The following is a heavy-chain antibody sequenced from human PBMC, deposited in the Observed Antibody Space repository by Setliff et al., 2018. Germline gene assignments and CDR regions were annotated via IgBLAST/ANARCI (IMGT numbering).Heavy chain of an antibody. V-gene: IGHV1-46*02. J-gene: IGHJ4*02. CDR1: GYSFNSYH. CDR2: INPGGGSS. D-gene: IGHD6-13*01. Sequence: ASVKVSCKASGYSFNSYHMHWVRQAPGQGLEWMGIINPGGGSSSSTEKFQGRVTMTRDTSASTVYMEMGNLTSDDTAVYYCARAGSAAAGRKGIFEYWGQGSLVTVSS. CDR3: ARAGSAAAGRKGIFEY.